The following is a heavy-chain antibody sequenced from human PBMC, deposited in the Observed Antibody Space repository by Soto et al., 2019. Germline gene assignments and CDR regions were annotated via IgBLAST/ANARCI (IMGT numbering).Heavy chain of an antibody. D-gene: IGHD2-2*01. J-gene: IGHJ4*02. CDR2: ISSSGGST. V-gene: IGHV3-23*01. Sequence: GSLRLSCAASGFTFSSDAMNWVRQAPGKGLEWVSAISSSGGSTYYADSVKGRFTISRDNSKNTLYLQMNSLRAEDTAVYYCAKDQGYCSSTSCYAFDYWGQGTLVTVSS. CDR3: AKDQGYCSSTSCYAFDY. CDR1: GFTFSSDA.